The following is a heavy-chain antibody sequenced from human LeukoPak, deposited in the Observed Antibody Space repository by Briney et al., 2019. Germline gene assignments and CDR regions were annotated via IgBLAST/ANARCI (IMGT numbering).Heavy chain of an antibody. J-gene: IGHJ4*02. V-gene: IGHV1-2*04. D-gene: IGHD4-23*01. CDR1: GYTFTGYY. CDR2: INPNSGGT. Sequence: ASVKVSCKASGYTFTGYYMHWVRQAPGQGLEWMGWINPNSGGTNYAQKFQGWVTMTRDTSISTAYMELSRLRSDDTAVYYCARAPPHYGGLPFDYWGQGTLVTVSS. CDR3: ARAPPHYGGLPFDY.